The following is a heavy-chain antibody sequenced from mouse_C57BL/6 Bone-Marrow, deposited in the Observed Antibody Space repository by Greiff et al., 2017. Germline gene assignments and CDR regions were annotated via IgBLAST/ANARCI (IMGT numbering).Heavy chain of an antibody. J-gene: IGHJ4*01. CDR2: INPNNGGT. V-gene: IGHV1-18*01. D-gene: IGHD1-1*01. CDR1: GYTFTDYN. CDR3: ARGLGHYSGNSPYCCAMDY. Sequence: VQLQQSGPELVKPGASVKISCKASGYTFTDYNMDWVKQSHGKSLEWIGDINPNNGGTIYNQKFKGKATLTVDKSSSTVYMELRSLTSEDTAVYYCARGLGHYSGNSPYCCAMDYWGQGTSVTVSS.